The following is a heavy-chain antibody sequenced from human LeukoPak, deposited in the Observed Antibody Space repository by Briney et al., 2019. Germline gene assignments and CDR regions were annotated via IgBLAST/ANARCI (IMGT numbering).Heavy chain of an antibody. V-gene: IGHV3-7*03. CDR3: ARLSSGWYGDFDY. CDR2: IKQDGSEK. Sequence: PAGSLTLSCPASGFTFSSYWMSWVRQAPGKGLEWVANIKQDGSEKYYLASVKGRFTISRDNAQNSLHLQMNSLRAEDTAVYYCARLSSGWYGDFDYWGQGTLVTVSS. J-gene: IGHJ4*02. D-gene: IGHD6-19*01. CDR1: GFTFSSYW.